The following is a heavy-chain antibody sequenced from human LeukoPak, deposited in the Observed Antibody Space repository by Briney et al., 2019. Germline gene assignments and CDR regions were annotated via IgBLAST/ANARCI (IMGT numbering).Heavy chain of an antibody. V-gene: IGHV3-23*01. CDR1: GFTFSSYA. CDR2: ISGSGGST. Sequence: GGSLRLSCAASGFTFSSYAMSWVRQAPGKGLEWVAAISGSGGSTYYADSVKGRFTISRDNSKNTLYLQMHRLRAEDTAVYYCAKDGSGWYRGNFDYWGQGTLVTVSS. D-gene: IGHD6-19*01. CDR3: AKDGSGWYRGNFDY. J-gene: IGHJ4*02.